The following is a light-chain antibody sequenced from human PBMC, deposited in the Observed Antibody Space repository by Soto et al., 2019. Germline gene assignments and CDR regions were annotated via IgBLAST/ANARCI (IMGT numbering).Light chain of an antibody. CDR2: DVG. CDR3: CSYTSTGIVI. J-gene: IGLJ2*01. CDR1: SSDVGGYDY. V-gene: IGLV2-14*01. Sequence: QSVLTQPASVSGSPGQSITISCTGTSSDVGGYDYVSWYQQHPGKAPKLMIYDVGNRPSGVSNRFSGSKSGNTASLTISGLQAEDEADYSCCSYTSTGIVIFGGGTKLTVL.